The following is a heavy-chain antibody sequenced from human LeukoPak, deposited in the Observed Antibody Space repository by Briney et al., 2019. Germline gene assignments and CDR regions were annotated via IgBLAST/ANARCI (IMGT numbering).Heavy chain of an antibody. D-gene: IGHD4-17*01. V-gene: IGHV3-23*01. CDR1: GFTFSSYA. J-gene: IGHJ4*02. Sequence: PGGSLRLSWAPSGFTFSSYAMSWVRQAPGKGLEWVSAISGSGGSTYYADSVKGRFTISRDNAKNSLYLQMNSLRAEDTAVYYCARGATVTYDYWGQGTLVTVSS. CDR2: ISGSGGST. CDR3: ARGATVTYDY.